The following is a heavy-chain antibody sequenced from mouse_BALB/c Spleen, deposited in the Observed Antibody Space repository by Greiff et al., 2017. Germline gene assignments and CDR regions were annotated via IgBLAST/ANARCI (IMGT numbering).Heavy chain of an antibody. V-gene: IGHV10-1*02. Sequence: EAGGGLVQPKGSLKLSCAASGFTFNTYAMNWVRQAPGKGLEWVARIRSKSNNYATYYADSVKDRFTISRDDSQSMLYLQMNNLKTEDTAMYYCVRDGYYEFAYWGQGTLVTVSA. CDR2: IRSKSNNYAT. CDR3: VRDGYYEFAY. J-gene: IGHJ3*01. CDR1: GFTFNTYA. D-gene: IGHD2-3*01.